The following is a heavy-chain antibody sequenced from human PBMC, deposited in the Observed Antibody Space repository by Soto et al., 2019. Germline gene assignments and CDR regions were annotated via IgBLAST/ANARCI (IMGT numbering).Heavy chain of an antibody. D-gene: IGHD6-6*01. CDR3: ARVGGLAARTFDY. J-gene: IGHJ4*02. CDR1: GGSISDFY. CDR2: IYYSGST. V-gene: IGHV4-59*01. Sequence: QVLLQESGPGLVKPSETLSLTCTVSGGSISDFYWSWIRQPPGKGLDGIGYIYYSGSTNYNPSLKSRVTISVDTSKNQFSLNLRSMSPADTAVYYCARVGGLAARTFDYWGPGTLVTVSS.